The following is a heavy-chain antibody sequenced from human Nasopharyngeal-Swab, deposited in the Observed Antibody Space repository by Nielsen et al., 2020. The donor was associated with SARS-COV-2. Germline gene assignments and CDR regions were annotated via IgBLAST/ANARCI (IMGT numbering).Heavy chain of an antibody. D-gene: IGHD5-18*01. CDR1: GYTFTSYD. CDR3: ASSEAAMETYYYYGMDV. Sequence: ASVKVSCKASGYTFTSYDINWVRQATGRGLEWMGWMNPNSGNTGYAQKFQGRVTMTRNTSISTAYMELSSLRSEDTAVYYCASSEAAMETYYYYGMDVWGQGTTVTVSS. V-gene: IGHV1-8*01. J-gene: IGHJ6*02. CDR2: MNPNSGNT.